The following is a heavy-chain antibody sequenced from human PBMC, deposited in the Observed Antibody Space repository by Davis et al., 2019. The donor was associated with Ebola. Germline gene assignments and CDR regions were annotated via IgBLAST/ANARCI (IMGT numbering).Heavy chain of an antibody. J-gene: IGHJ4*02. Sequence: GESLKISCAASGFTFSSYWMSWVRQAPGMGLEWVANIKQDGSETSYVDSVKGRYTISRDNAKNSLYLQMNSLRVEDTAVYYCATFGYRIIELGGPSYWGQGTLVTVSS. CDR3: ATFGYRIIELGGPSY. V-gene: IGHV3-7*03. CDR1: GFTFSSYW. CDR2: IKQDGSET. D-gene: IGHD3/OR15-3a*01.